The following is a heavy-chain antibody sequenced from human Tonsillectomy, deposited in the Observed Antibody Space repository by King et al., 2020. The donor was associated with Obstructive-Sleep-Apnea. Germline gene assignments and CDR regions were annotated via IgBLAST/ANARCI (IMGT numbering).Heavy chain of an antibody. CDR3: ARDPDSLIVGPFDY. Sequence: VQLVESGGGLVQPGGSLRLSCAASGFTFNNYWMTWVRQAPGKGLEWVANIHQDGTERHYVDSVRGRFTISRDNAKNTLFLQMNSLRAEDTALYYCARDPDSLIVGPFDYWGQGTLVTVSS. CDR1: GFTFNNYW. CDR2: IHQDGTER. V-gene: IGHV3-7*03. D-gene: IGHD1-26*01. J-gene: IGHJ4*02.